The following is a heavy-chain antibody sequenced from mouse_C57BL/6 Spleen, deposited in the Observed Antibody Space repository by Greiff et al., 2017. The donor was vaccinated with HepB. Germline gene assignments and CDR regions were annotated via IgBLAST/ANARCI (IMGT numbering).Heavy chain of an antibody. CDR3: ASSAYYSNYGFAY. Sequence: VKLQESGPGLVAPSQSLSITCTVSGFSLTSYGVDWVRQSPGKGLEWLGVIWGVGSTNYNSALKSRLSISKDNSKSQVFLKMNSLQTDDTAMYYCASSAYYSNYGFAYWGQGTLVTVSA. J-gene: IGHJ3*01. V-gene: IGHV2-6*01. CDR1: GFSLTSYG. D-gene: IGHD2-5*01. CDR2: IWGVGST.